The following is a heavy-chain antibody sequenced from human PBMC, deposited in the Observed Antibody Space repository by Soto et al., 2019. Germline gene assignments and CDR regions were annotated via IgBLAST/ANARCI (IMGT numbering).Heavy chain of an antibody. Sequence: PETLSLTRAVSRSSLTLSNWWGWIWQPPGKGLEWIGYIYYSGTTYYNPSLNSRVTMSVDTSTNQFSLKLPSVTAVDTAVYYCARSEIQGHIDYWGQGILVTVS. CDR1: RSSLTLSNW. J-gene: IGHJ4*02. D-gene: IGHD2-21*01. CDR3: ARSEIQGHIDY. V-gene: IGHV4-28*01. CDR2: IYYSGTT.